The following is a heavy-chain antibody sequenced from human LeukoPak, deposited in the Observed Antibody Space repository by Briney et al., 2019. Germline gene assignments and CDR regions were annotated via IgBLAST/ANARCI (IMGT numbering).Heavy chain of an antibody. CDR1: GGSISSSSYY. J-gene: IGHJ6*02. CDR2: IYYSGST. CDR3: ARVMVVPAAEDYYGMDV. V-gene: IGHV4-39*07. D-gene: IGHD2-2*01. Sequence: SETLSLTCTVSGGSISSSSYYWGWIRQPPGKGLEWIGSIYYSGSTYYNPSLKSRVTISVDMSKNQFSLKLSSVTAADTAVYYCARVMVVPAAEDYYGMDVWGQGTTVTVSS.